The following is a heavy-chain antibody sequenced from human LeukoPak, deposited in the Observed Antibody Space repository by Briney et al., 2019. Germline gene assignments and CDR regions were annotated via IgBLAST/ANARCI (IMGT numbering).Heavy chain of an antibody. V-gene: IGHV1-69*13. J-gene: IGHJ3*02. D-gene: IGHD3-22*01. Sequence: GASVKVSCKASGGTFSSYAISWVRQAPGQGLEWMGGIIPIFGTANYAQKFQGRVTITADESTSTAYMELSSLRSEDTAVYYCATKGSSGLLAFDIWGQGTMVTVSS. CDR3: ATKGSSGLLAFDI. CDR2: IIPIFGTA. CDR1: GGTFSSYA.